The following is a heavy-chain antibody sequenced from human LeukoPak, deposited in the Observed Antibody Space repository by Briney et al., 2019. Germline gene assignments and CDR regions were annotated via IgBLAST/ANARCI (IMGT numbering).Heavy chain of an antibody. Sequence: GESLKISCKGSGYSFTSYWIGWVRQMPGKGLEWMGIIYPGDSDTRYSPSFQGQVTISADKFISTAYLQWSSLRASDTAIYYCARPVGSYYDGIAYWGQGTLVTVSS. J-gene: IGHJ4*02. D-gene: IGHD1-26*01. CDR3: ARPVGSYYDGIAY. CDR2: IYPGDSDT. V-gene: IGHV5-51*01. CDR1: GYSFTSYW.